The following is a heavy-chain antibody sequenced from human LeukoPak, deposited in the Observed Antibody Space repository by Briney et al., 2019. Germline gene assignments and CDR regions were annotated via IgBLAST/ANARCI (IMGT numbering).Heavy chain of an antibody. V-gene: IGHV3-11*01. D-gene: IGHD3-10*01. Sequence: GGSLRLSCAASGFTFSDYYMSWIRQAPGKGLEWVSYISSSGSTIYYADSVKGRFTISRDNSKNTLYLQMNSLRAEDTAVYYCARSSMVRGVNLSRFYFDYWGQGTLVTVSS. CDR2: ISSSGSTI. J-gene: IGHJ4*02. CDR1: GFTFSDYY. CDR3: ARSSMVRGVNLSRFYFDY.